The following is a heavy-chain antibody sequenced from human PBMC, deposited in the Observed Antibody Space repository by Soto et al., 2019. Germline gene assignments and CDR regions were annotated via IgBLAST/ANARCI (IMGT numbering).Heavy chain of an antibody. CDR1: GFTFSSYA. J-gene: IGHJ6*04. Sequence: GGSLRLSCAGSGFTFSSYAMSWVRQAPGKGLEWVSAISGSGGSTYYADSVKGRFTISRDNSKNKLYLQMNSLRAEDTAVYYCAKGKFPLYHYGMEVWGKGTRVTVSS. CDR3: AKGKFPLYHYGMEV. V-gene: IGHV3-23*01. CDR2: ISGSGGST.